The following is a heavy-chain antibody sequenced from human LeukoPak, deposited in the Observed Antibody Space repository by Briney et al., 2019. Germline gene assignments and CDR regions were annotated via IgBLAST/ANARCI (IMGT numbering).Heavy chain of an antibody. CDR1: GGSISSGNYY. Sequence: SETLSLTCTVSGGSISSGNYYWSWIRKPAGKGLEWIGRIYTSGSTNYNPSFNSRVTISVDTSKNQFSLKLRSVTAADTAVYYCARDYGSGSPALDWGQGTLVTVSS. J-gene: IGHJ4*02. CDR3: ARDYGSGSPALD. D-gene: IGHD3-10*01. V-gene: IGHV4-61*02. CDR2: IYTSGST.